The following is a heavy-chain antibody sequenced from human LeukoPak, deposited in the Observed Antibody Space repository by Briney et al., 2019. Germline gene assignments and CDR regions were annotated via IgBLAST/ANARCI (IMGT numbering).Heavy chain of an antibody. D-gene: IGHD5-12*01. Sequence: SETLSLTCTVSGGSISSYYWNWIRQPPGKELEWIGYIYYSGSTNHNPSPKSRVTISVDTSKNQFSLKLSSVTAADTAVYYCATNAGGYREAPFDYWGQGTLVTVSS. V-gene: IGHV4-59*01. CDR3: ATNAGGYREAPFDY. CDR1: GGSISSYY. CDR2: IYYSGST. J-gene: IGHJ4*02.